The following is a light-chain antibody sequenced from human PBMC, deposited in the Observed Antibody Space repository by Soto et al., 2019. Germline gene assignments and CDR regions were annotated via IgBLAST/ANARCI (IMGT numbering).Light chain of an antibody. Sequence: QSALTQPAPVSGSPGQSITISCTGTSSDVGGYNYVSWYQQHPGKAPKLMIYEVSNRPSGVSNRFSGSKSDNTASLTISGLQAEDEADYYCSSYTSSSTLYVFGTGTKLTVL. V-gene: IGLV2-14*01. J-gene: IGLJ1*01. CDR2: EVS. CDR3: SSYTSSSTLYV. CDR1: SSDVGGYNY.